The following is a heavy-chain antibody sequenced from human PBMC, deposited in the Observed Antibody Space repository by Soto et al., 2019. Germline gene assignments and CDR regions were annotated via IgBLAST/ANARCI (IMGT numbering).Heavy chain of an antibody. CDR3: ARDSGQVTGAEDAFDI. D-gene: IGHD3-10*01. J-gene: IGHJ3*02. Sequence: SETLCLSCTVSVGSISSYYWRWLRKRPGTGMDWSGHIYYTGSTNYNTSLKSRVTISVDTSKNQFSLKLSSVKAADTAVYYCARDSGQVTGAEDAFDISRQGKMVTVS. CDR1: VGSISSYY. V-gene: IGHV4-59*01. CDR2: IYYTGST.